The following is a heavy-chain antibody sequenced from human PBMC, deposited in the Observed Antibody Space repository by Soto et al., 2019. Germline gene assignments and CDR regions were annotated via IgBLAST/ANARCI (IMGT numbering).Heavy chain of an antibody. J-gene: IGHJ4*02. CDR3: ARREIQGPIDY. V-gene: IGHV4-28*01. CDR1: GYSISSSNW. D-gene: IGHD1-26*01. CDR2: SYYSGTT. Sequence: QVQLQESGPGLVKPSDTLSLTCAVSGYSISSSNWWGWIRQPPGKGLEWIGYSYYSGTTYYNPSLKSRVTMAVDKSKNQFSLKLTSVTAVDTAVYYCARREIQGPIDYWGQGTLVTVSS.